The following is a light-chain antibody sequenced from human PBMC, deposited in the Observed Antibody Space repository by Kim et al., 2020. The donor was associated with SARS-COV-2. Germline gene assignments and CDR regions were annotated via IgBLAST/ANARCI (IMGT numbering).Light chain of an antibody. CDR1: QTIKTY. V-gene: IGKV1-39*01. J-gene: IGKJ5*01. CDR3: QQTYSGFT. CDR2: DAS. Sequence: DIHMIQSPSSLSASVGDRVTITCRANQTIKTYLNWYQQKPGEAPVFIIYDASTLQPGVPSRFSGSGSGTDFTLSISSLRPEDFATNYCQQTYSGFTFGQGKRLEIK.